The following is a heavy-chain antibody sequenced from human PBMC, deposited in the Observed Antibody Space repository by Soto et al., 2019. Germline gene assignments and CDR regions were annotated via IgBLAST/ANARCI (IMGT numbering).Heavy chain of an antibody. CDR3: ANSPGSYDAFDI. CDR2: ISWDGGST. CDR1: GFTFDDYT. J-gene: IGHJ3*02. V-gene: IGHV3-43*01. D-gene: IGHD1-26*01. Sequence: HPGGSLRLSCAASGFTFDDYTMHWVRQAPGKGLEWVSLISWDGGSTYYADSVKGRFTISRDNSKNSLYLQMNSLRTEDTALYYCANSPGSYDAFDIWGQGTMVTVSS.